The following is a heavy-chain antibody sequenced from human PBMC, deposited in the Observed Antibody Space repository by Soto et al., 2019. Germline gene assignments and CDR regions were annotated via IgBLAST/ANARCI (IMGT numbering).Heavy chain of an antibody. Sequence: EVQLVESGGGLVQPGGSLRLSCVASGFTCSTDSMNWVRQAPGNGLEWVAHISTSGATRYYAESVKGRFTISRDNAKTSLYLQMDSLRNEDTAVYYCARFFGSGFDYWGQGTLVTVSS. V-gene: IGHV3-48*02. J-gene: IGHJ4*02. CDR3: ARFFGSGFDY. D-gene: IGHD6-19*01. CDR2: ISTSGATR. CDR1: GFTCSTDS.